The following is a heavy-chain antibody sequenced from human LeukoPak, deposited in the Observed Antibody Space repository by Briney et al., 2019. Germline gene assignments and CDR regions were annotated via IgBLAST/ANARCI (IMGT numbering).Heavy chain of an antibody. D-gene: IGHD3-9*01. J-gene: IGHJ4*02. CDR3: TRDILTGYPDY. Sequence: SETLSLTCTVSGASISRGDYCWSWIRQPPGKGLEWIGYIYYSGTTYYNPSLKSRVTISVDTSKNQFSRKLNSVTSAETAVYYITRDILTGYPDYWGQGTLVTVSS. CDR2: IYYSGTT. V-gene: IGHV4-30-4*01. CDR1: GASISRGDYC.